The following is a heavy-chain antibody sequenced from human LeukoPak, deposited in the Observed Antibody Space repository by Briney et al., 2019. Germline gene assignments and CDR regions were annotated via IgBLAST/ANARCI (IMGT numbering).Heavy chain of an antibody. V-gene: IGHV1-2*06. CDR1: GYTFTGYY. Sequence: PSASVKVSCKASGYTFTGYYKHWVRQAPGQGLEWMGRINPNSGGTNYAQKFQGRVTMTRDTSISTAYMELSRLRSDDTAVYYCARGPRLDSSGWYYGAFDIWGQGTMVTVSS. J-gene: IGHJ3*02. CDR3: ARGPRLDSSGWYYGAFDI. D-gene: IGHD6-19*01. CDR2: INPNSGGT.